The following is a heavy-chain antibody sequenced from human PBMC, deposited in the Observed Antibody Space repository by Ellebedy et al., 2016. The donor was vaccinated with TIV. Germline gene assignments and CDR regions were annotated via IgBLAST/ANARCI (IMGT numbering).Heavy chain of an antibody. J-gene: IGHJ6*02. CDR2: LSSSGGST. CDR3: AKDMQRSRWFANGMDV. D-gene: IGHD3-10*01. CDR1: GFTLRSYA. V-gene: IGHV3-23*01. Sequence: GESLKISXAASGFTLRSYAMSWVRQAPGKGLEWVSALSSSGGSTYYADSVKGRFTISRDNSKNILYLQMNSLRAEDTAVYYCAKDMQRSRWFANGMDVWGQGTTVTVSS.